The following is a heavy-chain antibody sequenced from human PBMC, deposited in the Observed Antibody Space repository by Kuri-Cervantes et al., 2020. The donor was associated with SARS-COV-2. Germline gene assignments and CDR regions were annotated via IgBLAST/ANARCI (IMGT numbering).Heavy chain of an antibody. Sequence: GESLKISCAASGFTVSSNYMSWVRQAPGKGLEWVSAISGSGGSTYYADSVKGRFTISRDNSKNTLYLQMNSLRAEDTAVYYCAKDSIPMYNWFDPWGQGTLVTVSS. CDR1: GFTVSSNY. V-gene: IGHV3-23*01. CDR2: ISGSGGST. CDR3: AKDSIPMYNWFDP. J-gene: IGHJ5*02. D-gene: IGHD3-3*02.